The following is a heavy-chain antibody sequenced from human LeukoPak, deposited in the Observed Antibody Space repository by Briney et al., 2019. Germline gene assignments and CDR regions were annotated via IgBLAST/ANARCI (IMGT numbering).Heavy chain of an antibody. D-gene: IGHD6-19*01. J-gene: IGHJ4*02. CDR1: GFTFSSYA. CDR2: ISGSGGTT. V-gene: IGHV3-23*01. Sequence: GGSLRLSCAASGFTFSSYAMSWVRQAPGKGLEWVSAISGSGGTTYYADSVKGRFTISRDHSKNTLYLQMSSLGADDTAVYYCAKSPGSGWYGPFDYWGQGTLVSVSS. CDR3: AKSPGSGWYGPFDY.